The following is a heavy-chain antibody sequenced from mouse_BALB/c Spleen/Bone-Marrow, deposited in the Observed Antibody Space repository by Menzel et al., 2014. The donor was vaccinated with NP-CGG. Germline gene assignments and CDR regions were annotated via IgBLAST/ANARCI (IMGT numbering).Heavy chain of an antibody. CDR3: ARDRGVTRDFDV. V-gene: IGHV2-9*02. D-gene: IGHD2-1*01. J-gene: IGHJ1*01. CDR2: IWAGGST. Sequence: VMLVESGPGLEAPSQSLSIICTVSGFSLTSYGVHWVRQPPGKGLEWLGVIWAGGSTNYYSALMSRLSISKDNSKSQVFLKMNSLQIDDTAMYYCARDRGVTRDFDVRGAATTVTVSS. CDR1: GFSLTSYG.